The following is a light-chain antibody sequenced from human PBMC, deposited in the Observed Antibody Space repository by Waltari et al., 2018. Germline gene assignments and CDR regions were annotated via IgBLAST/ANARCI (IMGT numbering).Light chain of an antibody. CDR3: SSYAGSNIGHYV. V-gene: IGLV2-8*01. J-gene: IGLJ1*01. CDR1: SSDVGGYNY. CDR2: EVS. Sequence: QSALTQPPSASGSPGQSVTISCTGTSSDVGGYNYVSWYQQHPGKAPKLLIYEVSKRPSGVPDRFSGSTSGNSASLAVSGLQAEDEADYYCSSYAGSNIGHYVFGTGTKVTVL.